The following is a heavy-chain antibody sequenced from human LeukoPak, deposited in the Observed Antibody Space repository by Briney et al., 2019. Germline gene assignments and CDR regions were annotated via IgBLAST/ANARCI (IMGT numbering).Heavy chain of an antibody. V-gene: IGHV3-23*01. CDR3: AKTMTGYYAQAPFDY. J-gene: IGHJ4*02. D-gene: IGHD3-9*01. Sequence: PGGSLRLSCAASGFTFSNHGMNWVRQAPGKGLEWVSAISGSGGSTYYADSVKGRFTISRDNSKNTLYLQMNSLRAEDTAVYYCAKTMTGYYAQAPFDYWGQGTLVTVSS. CDR1: GFTFSNHG. CDR2: ISGSGGST.